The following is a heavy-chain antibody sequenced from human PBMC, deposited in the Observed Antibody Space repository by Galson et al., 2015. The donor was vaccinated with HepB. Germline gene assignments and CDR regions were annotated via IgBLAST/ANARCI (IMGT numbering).Heavy chain of an antibody. Sequence: CAISEDSVSSNSVTWNWIRQSPSRGLEWLARTYYRSKWYNDYAVSVKSRITINPDTSKNQFSLQLNSVTPDDTAVYYCARAGTTKEFDCWGQGTLVTVSP. CDR3: ARAGTTKEFDC. V-gene: IGHV6-1*01. D-gene: IGHD4-17*01. CDR1: EDSVSSNSVT. J-gene: IGHJ4*02. CDR2: TYYRSKWYN.